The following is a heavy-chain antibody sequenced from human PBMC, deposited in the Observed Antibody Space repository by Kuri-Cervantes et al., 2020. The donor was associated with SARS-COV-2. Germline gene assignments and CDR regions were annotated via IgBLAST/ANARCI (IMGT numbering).Heavy chain of an antibody. CDR3: AREMRVK. CDR2: IWYDGSNK. V-gene: IGHV3-30*19. CDR1: GFTFSSYG. Sequence: GESLKISCAASGFTFSSYGMHWVRQAPGKGLEWVAVIWYDGSNKYYADSVKGRFTISRDNSKNTPYLQMNSLRAEDTAVYYCAREMRVKWGQGTLVTVSS. D-gene: IGHD4-23*01. J-gene: IGHJ4*02.